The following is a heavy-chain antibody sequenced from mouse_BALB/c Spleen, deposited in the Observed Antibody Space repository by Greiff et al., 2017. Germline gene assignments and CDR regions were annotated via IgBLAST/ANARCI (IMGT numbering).Heavy chain of an antibody. V-gene: IGHV14-4*02. D-gene: IGHD1-1*01. CDR1: GFNIKDYY. CDR3: NVNITTIDY. J-gene: IGHJ2*01. Sequence: EVKLMESGAELVRSGASVKLSCTASGFNIKDYYMHWVKQRPEQGLEWIGWIDPENGDTEYAPKFQGKATMTADTSSNTAYLQLISLTSEDTADYYCNVNITTIDYWGQGTTLTVSS. CDR2: IDPENGDT.